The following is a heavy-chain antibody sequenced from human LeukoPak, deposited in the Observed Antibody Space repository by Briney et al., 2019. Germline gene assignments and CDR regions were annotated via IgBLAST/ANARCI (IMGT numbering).Heavy chain of an antibody. D-gene: IGHD3-10*01. CDR3: TRSRTPYYGSAFDY. CDR2: IYSGGST. Sequence: GGSLRLSCAASGFTVSSNYMSWVRQAPGEGLEWVSVIYSGGSTYYADSVKGRFTISRDNSKNTLYLQMNSLRAEDTAVYYCTRSRTPYYGSAFDYWGQGTLVTVSS. J-gene: IGHJ4*02. V-gene: IGHV3-53*01. CDR1: GFTVSSNY.